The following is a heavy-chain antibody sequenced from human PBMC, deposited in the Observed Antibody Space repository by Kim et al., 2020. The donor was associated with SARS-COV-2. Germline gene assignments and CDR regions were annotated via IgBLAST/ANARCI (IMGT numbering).Heavy chain of an antibody. D-gene: IGHD3-10*01. J-gene: IGHJ4*02. CDR3: AGPFLWFGEAGGF. V-gene: IGHV3-23*01. Sequence: DYADSVKGRFTLSRDNSKDTLYLQMKTLRGEETAVYFCAGPFLWFGEAGGFWGQGTLVTVSS.